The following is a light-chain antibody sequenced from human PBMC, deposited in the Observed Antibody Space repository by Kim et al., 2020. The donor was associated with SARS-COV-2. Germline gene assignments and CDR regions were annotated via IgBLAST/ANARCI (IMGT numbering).Light chain of an antibody. CDR2: GAS. CDR1: QSVSNN. V-gene: IGKV3-15*01. CDR3: HHYNDWPPGDT. J-gene: IGKJ2*01. Sequence: PGERATLSCRASQSVSNNLAWYQHKPGRPPRLLIYGASTRATGVPARFSGSGSGKDFTLTVSSLQSEDFAVYYCHHYNDWPPGDTFGQGTKLEIK.